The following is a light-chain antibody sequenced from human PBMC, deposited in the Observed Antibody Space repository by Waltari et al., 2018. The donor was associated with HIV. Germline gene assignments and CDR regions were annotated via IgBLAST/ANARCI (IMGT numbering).Light chain of an antibody. CDR1: SHNIGNNY. Sequence: QSVFTHPPSVSPAPGQKVTISCSGSSHNIGNNYVSWYQQLPGTAPKLLIYDNNKRPSGIPDRFSGAKSGTSATLGITGLQTGDEADYYCGTWDSSLSAGVFGGGTKLTVL. V-gene: IGLV1-51*01. CDR3: GTWDSSLSAGV. J-gene: IGLJ3*02. CDR2: DNN.